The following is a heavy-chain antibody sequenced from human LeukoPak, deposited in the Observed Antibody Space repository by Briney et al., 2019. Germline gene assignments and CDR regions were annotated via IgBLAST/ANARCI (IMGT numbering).Heavy chain of an antibody. CDR1: GGTFSSYA. CDR3: ARAYDFPDY. J-gene: IGHJ4*02. V-gene: IGHV1-46*04. D-gene: IGHD3-3*01. Sequence: ASVKVSCKASGGTFSSYAISWVRQAPGQGLEWMGIINPSGGSTSYAQKLQGRVTMTRDTSTSTVYMELSSLRSEDTAVYYCARAYDFPDYWGQGTLVTVSS. CDR2: INPSGGST.